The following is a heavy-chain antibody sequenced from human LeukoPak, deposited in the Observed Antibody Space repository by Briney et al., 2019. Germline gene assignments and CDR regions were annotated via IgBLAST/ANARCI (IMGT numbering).Heavy chain of an antibody. CDR3: AKDSDVPED. D-gene: IGHD3-10*02. J-gene: IGHJ4*02. CDR2: IRGSGDRT. CDR1: GFTFSNYD. V-gene: IGHV3-23*01. Sequence: TGGSLRLSCAASGFTFSNYDISWVRQAPGKWLEWVSTIRGSGDRTYYEYSVKGRFTISRDNSKNTLYLQMSSLRAEDTAVYYCAKDSDVPEDGGQGTLVTVSS.